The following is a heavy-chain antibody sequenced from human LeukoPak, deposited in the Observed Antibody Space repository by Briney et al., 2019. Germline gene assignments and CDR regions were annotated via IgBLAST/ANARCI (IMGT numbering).Heavy chain of an antibody. Sequence: PGGSLRLSCAASGFTVSSNYMSWVRQAPGKGLEWVSVIYSGGSTYYADSVKGRFTLSRDNSKNTLYLQMNSLRAEDTAVYYCARPWLLGAFDIWGQGTMVTVSS. D-gene: IGHD6-19*01. CDR3: ARPWLLGAFDI. CDR1: GFTVSSNY. V-gene: IGHV3-66*04. J-gene: IGHJ3*02. CDR2: IYSGGST.